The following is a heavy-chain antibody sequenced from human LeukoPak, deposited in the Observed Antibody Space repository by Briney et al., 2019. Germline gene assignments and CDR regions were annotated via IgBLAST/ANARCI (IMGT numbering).Heavy chain of an antibody. J-gene: IGHJ4*02. CDR3: AKVDSSSWGIPDY. D-gene: IGHD6-13*01. V-gene: IGHV3-23*01. Sequence: PGGSLRLSCAVSGFTFSIYDMSWVRQAPGKGREWVSGISGSGSSTFYADSVQGPFTISRDNSKNMLYLQMHSLSDEDTALYYCAKVDSSSWGIPDYWGQGTLVTVSS. CDR1: GFTFSIYD. CDR2: ISGSGSST.